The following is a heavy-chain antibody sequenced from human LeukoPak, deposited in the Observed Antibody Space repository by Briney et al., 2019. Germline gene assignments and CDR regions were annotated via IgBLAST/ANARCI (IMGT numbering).Heavy chain of an antibody. V-gene: IGHV1-18*01. J-gene: IGHJ4*02. D-gene: IGHD2-15*01. CDR1: GYTFTSYG. Sequence: GASVKVSCKASGYTFTSYGITWVRQAPGQGLEWMAWISPYNGNTNYAQKLQGRVTMTTDTSTRTAYMELRSLRSDDTAVYYCARASTYYCSGGSCYFDYWGQGTLVTVSS. CDR3: ARASTYYCSGGSCYFDY. CDR2: ISPYNGNT.